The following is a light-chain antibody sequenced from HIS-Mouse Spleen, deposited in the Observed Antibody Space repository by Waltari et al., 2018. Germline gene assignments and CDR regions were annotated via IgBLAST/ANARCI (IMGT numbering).Light chain of an antibody. J-gene: IGLJ3*02. CDR3: CSYAGSSTWV. V-gene: IGLV2-23*01. CDR1: SSDVGSYTL. Sequence: QSALTQPASVSGSPGQSITISCTGTSSDVGSYTLVSWYQPHPGKAPKVMIYEGSKRPSRVSHRFSSSTSCNTASLTISGLQAEDEADYYCCSYAGSSTWVFGGGTKLTVL. CDR2: EGS.